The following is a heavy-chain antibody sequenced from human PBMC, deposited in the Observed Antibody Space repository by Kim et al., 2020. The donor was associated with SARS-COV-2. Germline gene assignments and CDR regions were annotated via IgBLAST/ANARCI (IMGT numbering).Heavy chain of an antibody. Sequence: TYYNPPLKSRVTISVDTSKNQFSLKLSSVTAADTAVYYCARGGEYFGYDPWGQGTLVTVSS. V-gene: IGHV4-39*01. J-gene: IGHJ5*02. CDR3: ARGGEYFGYDP. D-gene: IGHD3-9*01. CDR2: T.